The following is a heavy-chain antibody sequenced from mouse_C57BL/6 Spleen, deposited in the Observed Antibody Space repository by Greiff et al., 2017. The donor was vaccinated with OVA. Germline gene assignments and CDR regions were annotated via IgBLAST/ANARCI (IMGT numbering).Heavy chain of an antibody. CDR2: ISSGSGTT. CDR3: ARDRTVVFDY. V-gene: IGHV5-17*01. CDR1: GFTFSDYG. J-gene: IGHJ2*01. D-gene: IGHD1-1*01. Sequence: EVKLMESGGGLVKPGGSLKLSCAASGFTFSDYGMHWVRQAPEQGLEWVAYISSGSGTTYYADTVKGRFTISRDNAKNTLFLQMSSLRSEDTAMYYCARDRTVVFDYWGQGTTLTVSS.